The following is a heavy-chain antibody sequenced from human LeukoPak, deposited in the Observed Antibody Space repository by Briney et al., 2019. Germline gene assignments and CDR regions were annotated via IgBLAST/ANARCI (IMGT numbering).Heavy chain of an antibody. V-gene: IGHV3-30*04. CDR3: AKDHYYDSSGYYSYSGSGYFQH. Sequence: GGSLRLSCAASGFTFSSYAMHWVRQAPGKGLEWVAVISYDGSNKYYADSVKGRFTISRDNSKNTLYLQMNSLRAEDTAVYYCAKDHYYDSSGYYSYSGSGYFQHWGQGTLVTVSS. CDR2: ISYDGSNK. D-gene: IGHD3-22*01. J-gene: IGHJ1*01. CDR1: GFTFSSYA.